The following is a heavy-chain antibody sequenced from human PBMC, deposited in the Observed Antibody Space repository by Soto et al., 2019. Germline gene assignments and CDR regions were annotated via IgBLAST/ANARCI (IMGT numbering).Heavy chain of an antibody. V-gene: IGHV1-18*01. D-gene: IGHD4-17*01. CDR1: GYTFTSYG. CDR2: ISAYNGNT. J-gene: IGHJ4*02. Sequence: GASVKVSCKASGYTFTSYGISWVRQAPGQGLEWMGWISAYNGNTNYAQKLQGRVTMTTDTSTSTAYMELRSLRSDDTAVYYCARDLVYGDPFSDKMGDYWGQGSLVTVSS. CDR3: ARDLVYGDPFSDKMGDY.